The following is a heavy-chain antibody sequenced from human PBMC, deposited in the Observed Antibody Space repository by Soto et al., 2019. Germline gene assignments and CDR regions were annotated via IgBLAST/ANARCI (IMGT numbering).Heavy chain of an antibody. V-gene: IGHV4-4*02. CDR1: GGSISSNNW. Sequence: SETLSLTCAVSGGSISSNNWWSWVRQAPGKGLEWIGEIHHRDSTNYNPSLKSRVTISVDKSKNEFSLRLNSVTAADTAVYYCAGQTFTIAAASYGRSNWFDPWGPGTLVTVSS. CDR2: IHHRDST. CDR3: AGQTFTIAAASYGRSNWFDP. D-gene: IGHD6-25*01. J-gene: IGHJ5*02.